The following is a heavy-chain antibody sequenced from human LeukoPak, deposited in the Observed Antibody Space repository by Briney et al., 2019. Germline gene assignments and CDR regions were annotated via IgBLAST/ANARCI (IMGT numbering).Heavy chain of an antibody. J-gene: IGHJ4*02. CDR3: ARKSGYGGIDY. Sequence: GGSLRLSCAASGFTFSTYAMTWVRQAPGKGLEWVSGISGSGDNTYYADSVKGRFTISRDNSKNTLYLQISSLRADDTAVYHCARKSGYGGIDYWGQGTLVTVSS. V-gene: IGHV3-23*01. CDR2: ISGSGDNT. CDR1: GFTFSTYA. D-gene: IGHD4-23*01.